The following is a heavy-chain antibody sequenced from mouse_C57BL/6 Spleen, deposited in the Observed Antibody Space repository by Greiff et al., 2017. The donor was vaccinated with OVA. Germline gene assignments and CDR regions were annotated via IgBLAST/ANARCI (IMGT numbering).Heavy chain of an antibody. Sequence: VQLQQSGPGLVAPSQSLSITCTVSGFSLTSYAISWVRQPPGKGLEWLGVIWTGGDTNYNSALKSRLSITKDNSKSQVFLKMNSLQTDDTARYYCARNGDDYLYWYFDVWGTGTTVTVSS. V-gene: IGHV2-9-1*01. D-gene: IGHD2-4*01. CDR3: ARNGDDYLYWYFDV. CDR1: GFSLTSYA. J-gene: IGHJ1*03. CDR2: IWTGGDT.